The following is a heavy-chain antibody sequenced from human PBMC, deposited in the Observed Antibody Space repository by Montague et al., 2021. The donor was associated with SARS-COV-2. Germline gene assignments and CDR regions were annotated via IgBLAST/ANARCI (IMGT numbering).Heavy chain of an antibody. CDR1: GFTFSYYA. CDR3: AKAHYYDSSGYYF. D-gene: IGHD3-22*01. Sequence: SLRLSCAASGFTFSYYAMSWVRQAPGKGLEWVYTISGSGGTTYYAASVKGRFTISRDNSKNTLYLRMNSLRAEDTAVYYCAKAHYYDSSGYYFWGQGTLVTVSS. J-gene: IGHJ4*02. V-gene: IGHV3-23*01. CDR2: ISGSGGTT.